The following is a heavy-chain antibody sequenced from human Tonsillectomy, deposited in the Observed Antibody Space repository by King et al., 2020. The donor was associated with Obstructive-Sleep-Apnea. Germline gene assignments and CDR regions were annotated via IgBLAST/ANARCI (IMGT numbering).Heavy chain of an antibody. CDR2: ISAYTGNT. Sequence: VQLVQSGAEVKEPGASVKVSCKTSGYSFIYYGVAWVRQAPGQGLEWMGWISAYTGNTNYAQDFQGRVTVTTDTSTSTAYMELRGLRSDDTAMYYCARGGYSSGYVGYFDFGGQGTLVTVSS. J-gene: IGHJ4*02. D-gene: IGHD2-8*02. CDR1: GYSFIYYG. CDR3: ARGGYSSGYVGYFDF. V-gene: IGHV1-18*01.